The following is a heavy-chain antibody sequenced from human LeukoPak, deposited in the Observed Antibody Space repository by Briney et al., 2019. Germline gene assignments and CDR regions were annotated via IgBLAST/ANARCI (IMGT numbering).Heavy chain of an antibody. CDR1: GYTFTSYG. D-gene: IGHD1-26*01. CDR3: ARPEKYSGSYYYDY. Sequence: GASVKVSCTASGYTFTSYGISWVRQAPGQGLEWMGWISAYNGNTNYAQKLQGRVTMTTDTSTSTAYMELRSLRSDDTAVYYCARPEKYSGSYYYDYWGQGTLVTVSS. J-gene: IGHJ4*02. V-gene: IGHV1-18*01. CDR2: ISAYNGNT.